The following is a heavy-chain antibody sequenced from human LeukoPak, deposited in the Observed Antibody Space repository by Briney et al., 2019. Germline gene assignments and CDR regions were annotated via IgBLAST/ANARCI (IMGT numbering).Heavy chain of an antibody. V-gene: IGHV4-59*08. CDR2: IYYSGST. Sequence: SETLSLTCTVSGGSLSSYYWSWIRQPPGRGLEWIGYIYYSGSTNYNPSLKSRVTISVDTSKNQFSLKLSSVTAADTAVYYCARGYYYFDYWGQGTLVTVSS. D-gene: IGHD3-22*01. CDR1: GGSLSSYY. CDR3: ARGYYYFDY. J-gene: IGHJ4*02.